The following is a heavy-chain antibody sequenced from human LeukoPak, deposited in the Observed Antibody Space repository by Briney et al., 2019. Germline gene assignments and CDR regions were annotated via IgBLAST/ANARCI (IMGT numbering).Heavy chain of an antibody. Sequence: GGSLRLSCAGSGFTFSTYGMSWVRQAPNKGLEWLSTISGSGDSTYYADSVKGRFTISRDNSMNTLFLQMNSLRAEDTAIYYCAKWQYYVSGDDYWGQGILVTVSS. V-gene: IGHV3-23*01. CDR2: ISGSGDST. D-gene: IGHD3-10*01. CDR3: AKWQYYVSGDDY. J-gene: IGHJ4*02. CDR1: GFTFSTYG.